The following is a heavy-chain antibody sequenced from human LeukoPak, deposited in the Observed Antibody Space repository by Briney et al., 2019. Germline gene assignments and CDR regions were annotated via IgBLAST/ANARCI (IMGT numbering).Heavy chain of an antibody. V-gene: IGHV3-23*01. CDR1: GFTFSDHY. J-gene: IGHJ4*02. CDR2: ISGSGGST. CDR3: AKPIAAADDYFDY. Sequence: PGGSLRLSCAASGFTFSDHYMDWVRQAPGKGLEWVSAISGSGGSTYYADSVKGRFTISRDNFKNTLYLQMNSLRAEDTAVYYCAKPIAAADDYFDYWGQGTLVTVSS. D-gene: IGHD6-13*01.